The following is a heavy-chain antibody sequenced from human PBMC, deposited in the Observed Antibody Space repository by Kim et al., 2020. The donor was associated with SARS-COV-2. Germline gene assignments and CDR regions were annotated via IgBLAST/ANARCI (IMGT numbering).Heavy chain of an antibody. J-gene: IGHJ4*02. CDR1: GFSFSNSY. CDR2: LYRGVDA. V-gene: IGHV3-53*01. D-gene: IGHD2-2*01. CDR3: AGETEGLPGGEY. Sequence: GGSLRLSCAVSGFSFSNSYMHWVRQAPGKGLEWVSVLYRGVDAYYADSVKGRFTISRDKSENTVFLQVNSLRAEDTALYYCAGETEGLPGGEYWGLGILVTV.